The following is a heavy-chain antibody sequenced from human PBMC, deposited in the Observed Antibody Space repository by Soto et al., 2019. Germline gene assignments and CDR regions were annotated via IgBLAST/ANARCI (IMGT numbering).Heavy chain of an antibody. CDR3: TREMGALDC. Sequence: QVQVVESGGGVVQPGESLRLSCTASGFNFNNHHMHWVRQAPGKGLEWVALVWRDGSHKVYAESVKGRFTISRDNSKNTVYLSMNNLRVDDTALYYCTREMGALDCWGQGTLDTVSS. V-gene: IGHV3-33*01. CDR2: VWRDGSHK. J-gene: IGHJ4*02. CDR1: GFNFNNHH. D-gene: IGHD2-8*01.